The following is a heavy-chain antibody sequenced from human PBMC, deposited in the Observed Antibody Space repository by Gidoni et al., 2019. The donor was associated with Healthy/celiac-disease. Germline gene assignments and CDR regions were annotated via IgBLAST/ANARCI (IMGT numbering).Heavy chain of an antibody. CDR2: IKSKTDGGTT. D-gene: IGHD3-22*01. V-gene: IGHV3-15*01. CDR1: GFTFSNAW. J-gene: IGHJ4*02. CDR3: TSSSGYYSFDY. Sequence: EVQLVESGGGLVKPGGSLRLSCAASGFTFSNAWMSWVRQAPGKGLEWVGRIKSKTDGGTTDYAAPVKGRFTISRDDSKNTLYLQMNSLKTEDTAVYYCTSSSGYYSFDYWGQGTLVTVSS.